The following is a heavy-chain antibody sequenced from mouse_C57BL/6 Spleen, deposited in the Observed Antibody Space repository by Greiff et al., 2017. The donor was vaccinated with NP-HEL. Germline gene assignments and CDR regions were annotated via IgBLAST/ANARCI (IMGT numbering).Heavy chain of an antibody. CDR3: ARWNTVRAMDY. Sequence: VQLQQPGAELVKPGASVKMSCKASGYTFTSYWITWVKQRPGQGLEWIGDLYPGSGSTNYNEKFKSKATLTVDNSSSTAYMQLSSLTSEDSAVYYCARWNTVRAMDYWGKGTSVTVSA. CDR1: GYTFTSYW. D-gene: IGHD1-1*01. J-gene: IGHJ4*01. CDR2: LYPGSGST. V-gene: IGHV1-55*01.